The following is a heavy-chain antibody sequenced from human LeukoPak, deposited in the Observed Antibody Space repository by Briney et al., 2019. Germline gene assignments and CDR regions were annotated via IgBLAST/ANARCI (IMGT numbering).Heavy chain of an antibody. D-gene: IGHD1-1*01. CDR1: GGSISSYY. Sequence: PSETLSLTCTVSGGSISSYYWSWIRQPPGKGLEWIGYIYYSGSTNYNPSLKSRVTISVDTSKNQFSLKLSSATAADTAVYYCARVEIYYYYMDVWGKGTTVTVSS. V-gene: IGHV4-59*01. CDR2: IYYSGST. J-gene: IGHJ6*03. CDR3: ARVEIYYYYMDV.